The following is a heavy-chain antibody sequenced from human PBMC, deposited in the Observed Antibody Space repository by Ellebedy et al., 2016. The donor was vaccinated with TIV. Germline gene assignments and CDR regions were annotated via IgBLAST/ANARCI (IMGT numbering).Heavy chain of an antibody. CDR3: ARDPRPNYDILTESSGLFDY. J-gene: IGHJ4*02. Sequence: AASVKVSCKASGGTFSSYAISWVRQAPGQGLEWMGGIIPIFGTANYAQKFQGRVTITADESTSTAYMELSSLRSEDTAVYYCARDPRPNYDILTESSGLFDYWGQGTLVTVSS. V-gene: IGHV1-69*13. CDR1: GGTFSSYA. CDR2: IIPIFGTA. D-gene: IGHD3-9*01.